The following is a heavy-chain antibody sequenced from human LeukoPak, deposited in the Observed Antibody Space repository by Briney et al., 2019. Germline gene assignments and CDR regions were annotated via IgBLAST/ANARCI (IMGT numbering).Heavy chain of an antibody. Sequence: SETLSLTCTVSGGSISSSSYYWGWIRQPPGKGLEWIGSTYYSGSTYYNPSLKSRVTISVDTSKNQFSLKLSSVTAADTAVYYCARHDHYYDSSGPRNDAFDIWGQGTMVTVSS. CDR1: GGSISSSSYY. J-gene: IGHJ3*02. CDR2: TYYSGST. D-gene: IGHD3-22*01. V-gene: IGHV4-39*01. CDR3: ARHDHYYDSSGPRNDAFDI.